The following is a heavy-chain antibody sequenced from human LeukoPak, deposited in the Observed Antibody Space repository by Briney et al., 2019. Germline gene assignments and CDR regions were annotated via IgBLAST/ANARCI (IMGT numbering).Heavy chain of an antibody. D-gene: IGHD2-2*01. V-gene: IGHV3-23*01. Sequence: LPGGSLRLSCAASGFTFSSYAMSWVRQAPGKGLGWVSPISGCGGSTYYADSVKGRFTSSRDNSKTTLYLQMNSLRPEDTAVYYRAKSRIGYCSSTSCYSAYWGQGTLVTV. J-gene: IGHJ4*02. CDR3: AKSRIGYCSSTSCYSAY. CDR1: GFTFSSYA. CDR2: ISGCGGST.